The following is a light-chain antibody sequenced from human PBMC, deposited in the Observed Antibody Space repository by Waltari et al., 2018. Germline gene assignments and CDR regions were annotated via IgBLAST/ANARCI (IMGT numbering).Light chain of an antibody. V-gene: IGKV3-15*01. CDR1: QSVSNN. CDR2: GAS. CDR3: QQYNSWPLT. Sequence: EIVMTQSPATLSVDPGERATLPCRASQSVSNNLAWFQHKPGQAPRLLIYGASTRAAGIPARFSGSGSGADFTLTISSLQSEDFALYYCQQYNSWPLTFGGGTKVEIK. J-gene: IGKJ4*01.